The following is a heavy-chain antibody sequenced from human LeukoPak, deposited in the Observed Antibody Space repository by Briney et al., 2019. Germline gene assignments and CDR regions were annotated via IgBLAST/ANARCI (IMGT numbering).Heavy chain of an antibody. CDR2: IYYSGST. CDR3: ARSLYYYGSDSFDI. J-gene: IGHJ3*02. D-gene: IGHD3-10*01. V-gene: IGHV4-59*01. Sequence: SETLSLTCTVSGGSISSYYWSWIRQPPGKGLEWIGYIYYSGSTNYNPSLKSRVTISVDTSKNQFSLKLSSVTAADTAVYYCARSLYYYGSDSFDIWGQGTMVSVSS. CDR1: GGSISSYY.